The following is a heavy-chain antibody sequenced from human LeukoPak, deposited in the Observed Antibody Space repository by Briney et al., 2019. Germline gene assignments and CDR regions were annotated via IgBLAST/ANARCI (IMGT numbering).Heavy chain of an antibody. CDR2: MWSDGSNQ. D-gene: IGHD4-11*01. CDR1: KFTFSHYG. V-gene: IGHV3-33*06. J-gene: IGHJ4*02. Sequence: PGRSLRLSCAASKFTFSHYGIHWVRQAPGKGLQWVAVMWSDGSNQYYADSVKGRFTISRDNSNNMVYLQMNSLIADDTGVYYCAKDAQRGFDYSNSLEYWGQGALVTVSS. CDR3: AKDAQRGFDYSNSLEY.